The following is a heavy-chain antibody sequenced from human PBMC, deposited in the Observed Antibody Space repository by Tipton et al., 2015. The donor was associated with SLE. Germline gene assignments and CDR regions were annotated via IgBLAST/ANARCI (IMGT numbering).Heavy chain of an antibody. Sequence: TLSLTCTVSGGSLTHYYWHWIRQSPVKGLEWLGYIHYTGTPYYKPSLKSRIAMSVDTSSNQLSLRLTSLTPADTAVYYCARSGSSNFDPPDFWGQGTLATVSS. CDR1: GGSLTHYY. V-gene: IGHV4-59*01. CDR2: IHYTGTP. CDR3: ARSGSSNFDPPDF. J-gene: IGHJ4*02. D-gene: IGHD4-11*01.